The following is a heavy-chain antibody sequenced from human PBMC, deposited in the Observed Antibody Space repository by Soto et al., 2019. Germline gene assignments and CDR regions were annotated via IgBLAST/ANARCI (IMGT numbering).Heavy chain of an antibody. Sequence: XGPTLLNPPQTLPLTCTFSLFSLITSGVGVGWIRQPPGKALEWLALIYWDDDERYSPSLRSRLTITKDTSENQVVLTLTNVDPLDTATYYCENRVVSGDGWFGPWGQGTLVTVSS. V-gene: IGHV2-5*02. CDR3: ENRVVSGDGWFGP. CDR2: IYWDDDE. D-gene: IGHD2-15*01. CDR1: LFSLITSGVG. J-gene: IGHJ5*02.